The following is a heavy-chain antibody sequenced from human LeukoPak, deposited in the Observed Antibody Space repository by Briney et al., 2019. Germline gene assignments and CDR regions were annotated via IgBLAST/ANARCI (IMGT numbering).Heavy chain of an antibody. CDR3: AGQGYGSSSIAFDY. Sequence: SETLSLTCTVSGGSISSSSYYWGWIRQPPGKGLEWIGSIYYSGSTYYNPSLKSRVTISVDTSKNQFSLKLSSVTAADTAVYYCAGQGYGSSSIAFDYWGQGTLVTVSS. V-gene: IGHV4-39*01. CDR1: GGSISSSSYY. J-gene: IGHJ4*02. CDR2: IYYSGST. D-gene: IGHD6-6*01.